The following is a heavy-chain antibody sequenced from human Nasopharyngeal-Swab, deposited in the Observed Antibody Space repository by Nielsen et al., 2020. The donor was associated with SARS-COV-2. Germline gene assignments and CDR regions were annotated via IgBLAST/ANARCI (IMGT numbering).Heavy chain of an antibody. D-gene: IGHD6-13*01. CDR1: GFTFSAHY. Sequence: GESLKISCAASGFTFSAHYMDWVRQAPGKGLEWVGRSRNKANSYTTEYAASVKGRFTISRDDSKNSLYLQMSSLRTEDTALYYCARDLSSIWTSGLGVWGQETTVIVSS. CDR2: SRNKANSYTT. J-gene: IGHJ6*02. CDR3: ARDLSSIWTSGLGV. V-gene: IGHV3-72*01.